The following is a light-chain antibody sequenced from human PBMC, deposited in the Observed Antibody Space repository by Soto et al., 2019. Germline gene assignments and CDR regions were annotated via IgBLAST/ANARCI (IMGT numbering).Light chain of an antibody. CDR3: SSFTSISTYV. CDR1: SSDVGAYNY. CDR2: DVT. V-gene: IGLV2-14*01. Sequence: QSALTQPASVSGSPGQSITISCTGTSSDVGAYNYVSWYQHHPGKAPKLIIYDVTHRPSGVSERFSGSKSGFTASLTISGLQAEDESHYYCSSFTSISTYVFGTGTKLTVL. J-gene: IGLJ1*01.